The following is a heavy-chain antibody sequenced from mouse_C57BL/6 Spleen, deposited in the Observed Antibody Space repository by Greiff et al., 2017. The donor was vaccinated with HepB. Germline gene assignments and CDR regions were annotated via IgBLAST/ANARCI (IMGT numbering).Heavy chain of an antibody. D-gene: IGHD1-1*01. Sequence: QVQLQQPGAELVRPGTSVKLSCKASGYTFTSYWMHWVKQRPGQGLEWIGVIDPSDSYTNYNQKFKGKATLTVDTSSSTAYMQLSSLTSEDSAVYYCARVGVSDGKGCYWGQGTTLTVSS. CDR1: GYTFTSYW. V-gene: IGHV1-59*01. CDR3: ARVGVSDGKGCY. J-gene: IGHJ2*01. CDR2: IDPSDSYT.